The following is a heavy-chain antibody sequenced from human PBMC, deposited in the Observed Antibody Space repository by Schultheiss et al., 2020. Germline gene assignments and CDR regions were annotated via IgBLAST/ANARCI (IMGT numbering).Heavy chain of an antibody. CDR3: AGAVSTWLRSYYFDN. CDR2: ISYDGSNK. Sequence: GGSLRLSCAASGFTFSSYGMHWVRQAPGKRLEWVAVISYDGSNKYYADSVKGRFTISRDNSKNTLYLQMNSLRAEDTAVYYCAGAVSTWLRSYYFDNWGQGTLVTVSS. J-gene: IGHJ4*02. V-gene: IGHV3-30*03. D-gene: IGHD4-11*01. CDR1: GFTFSSYG.